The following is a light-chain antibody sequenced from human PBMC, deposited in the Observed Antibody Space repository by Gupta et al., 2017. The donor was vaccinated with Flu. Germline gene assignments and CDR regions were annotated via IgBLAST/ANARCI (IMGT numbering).Light chain of an antibody. CDR2: WAS. CDR1: RNVLYNSNNKNY. Sequence: DIVMTQSSDPLAVSLGERATIHCRSSRNVLYNSNNKNYLAWYQQKPGQPPKLLIYWASTRESGVPDRFSGSGSGTDFTLTISSLQAEDVAVYYCQQYYATASWTFGQGTKVEIK. J-gene: IGKJ1*01. V-gene: IGKV4-1*01. CDR3: QQYYATASWT.